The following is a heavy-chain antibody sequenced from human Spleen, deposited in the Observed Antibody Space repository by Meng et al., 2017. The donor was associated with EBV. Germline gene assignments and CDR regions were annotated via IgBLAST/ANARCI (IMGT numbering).Heavy chain of an antibody. J-gene: IGHJ4*02. CDR2: IWYDESNK. D-gene: IGHD1-1*01. V-gene: IGHV3-33*01. CDR3: ARAPGTTPEKLYYFDY. Sequence: QVELVESGXGVVQPGGSLRLSCAGSGCTVSSYGMHWVRKAPGKGLERVAVIWYDESNKYDGSNNTYRDSVKGRFTISRDNSKNTLYLQMNSLRAEDTAVYYCARAPGTTPEKLYYFDYGGQGTLVTVAS. CDR1: GCTVSSYG.